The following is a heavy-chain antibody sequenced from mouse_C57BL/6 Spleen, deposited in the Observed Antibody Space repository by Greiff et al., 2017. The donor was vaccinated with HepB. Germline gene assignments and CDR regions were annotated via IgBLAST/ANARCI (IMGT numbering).Heavy chain of an antibody. CDR1: GSTFTSSW. J-gene: IGHJ4*01. CDR2: INPNSGGT. D-gene: IGHD6-1*01. V-gene: IGHV1-72*01. CDR3: ARSAFYAMDY. Sequence: VQLQQPGAELVKPGASVKLSCKASGSTFTSSWMHWVKQRPGRGLDWIGRINPNSGGTKYNEKFKSKATLTVDKPSSTAYMQLSSLTSEEYAVYYCARSAFYAMDYWGQGTSVTVSS.